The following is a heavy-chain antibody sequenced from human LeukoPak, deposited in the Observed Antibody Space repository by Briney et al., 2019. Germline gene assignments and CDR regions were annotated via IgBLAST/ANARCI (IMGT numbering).Heavy chain of an antibody. J-gene: IGHJ3*01. Sequence: WGSLRLSCSASGFTFSSYAMHWVRQAPGKGLEYVSAISSNGGSTYYADSVKGRFTISRDNSKNTLYLQMSSLRAEDTAVYYCARFRGSWFFDVWGQGTMVTVSS. V-gene: IGHV3-64D*06. CDR2: ISSNGGST. D-gene: IGHD6-13*01. CDR1: GFTFSSYA. CDR3: ARFRGSWFFDV.